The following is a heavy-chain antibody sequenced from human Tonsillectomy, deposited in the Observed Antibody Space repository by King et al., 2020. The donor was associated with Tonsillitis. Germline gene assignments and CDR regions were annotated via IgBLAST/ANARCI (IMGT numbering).Heavy chain of an antibody. D-gene: IGHD2-2*01. CDR2: ISSSSGTI. J-gene: IGHJ5*02. CDR1: GFTFSSYS. CDR3: ASLGIVVVPAAYGQGGRYTGFDP. Sequence: VQLVESGGGLVQPGGSLRLSCAASGFTFSSYSMNWVRQAPGKGLEWVSYISSSSGTIYYADSVKGRFTISRDNAKNSLYLQMNSLRAEDTAVYYCASLGIVVVPAAYGQGGRYTGFDPWGQGTLVTVSS. V-gene: IGHV3-48*01.